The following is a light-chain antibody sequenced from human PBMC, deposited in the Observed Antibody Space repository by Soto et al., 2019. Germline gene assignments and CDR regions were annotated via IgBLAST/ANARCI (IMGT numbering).Light chain of an antibody. CDR3: QHYNNWPRT. CDR2: GAS. J-gene: IGKJ1*01. Sequence: EIVMTQSPATLSVSPGERATFSCRASQSVSSNLAWYQQKPGPAPRLLIYGASTRATGIPARFSGSGSGTEFTLTISSLQSEDFAVYYCQHYNNWPRTFGQGTKVEIK. V-gene: IGKV3-15*01. CDR1: QSVSSN.